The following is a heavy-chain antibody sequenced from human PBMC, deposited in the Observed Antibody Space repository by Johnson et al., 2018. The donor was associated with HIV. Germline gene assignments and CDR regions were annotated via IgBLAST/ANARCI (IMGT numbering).Heavy chain of an antibody. CDR3: AKDKSAAPGDI. J-gene: IGHJ3*02. V-gene: IGHV3-48*04. D-gene: IGHD6-6*01. CDR1: GFTFSSYG. Sequence: QLVESGGGVVQPGRSLRLSCAASGFTFSSYGMHWVRQAPGKGLEWVSYISSSGSTIYYADSVKGRFTISRDNAKNSLYLQMNSLRAEDTAVYYCAKDKSAAPGDIWGQGTMVTVSS. CDR2: ISSSGSTI.